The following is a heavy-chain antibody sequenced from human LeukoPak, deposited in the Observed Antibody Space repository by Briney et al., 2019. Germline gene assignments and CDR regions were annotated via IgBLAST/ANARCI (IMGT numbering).Heavy chain of an antibody. Sequence: GGSLTLSCAASGFSISSFWMPWVRQAPGKGLVWVSRVNGEGGYRNYADSVKGRFTISRDNARNTLYLQMHSLRAEDTAVYYCVRDGDDYNFDYWGQGSLVTVSS. V-gene: IGHV3-74*01. CDR2: VNGEGGYR. J-gene: IGHJ4*02. D-gene: IGHD5-24*01. CDR3: VRDGDDYNFDY. CDR1: GFSISSFW.